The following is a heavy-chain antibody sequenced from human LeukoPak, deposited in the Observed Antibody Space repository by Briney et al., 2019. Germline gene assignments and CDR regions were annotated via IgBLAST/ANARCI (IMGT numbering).Heavy chain of an antibody. D-gene: IGHD1-26*01. V-gene: IGHV4-30-2*01. Sequence: SQTLSLTCTASGGSISSGGYYWSWIRQPPGKGLEWIGYIYHSGSTYYNPSLKSRVTISVDRSKNQFSLKLSSVTAADTAVYYCARAGVLEWELRGAFDIWGQGTMVTVSS. J-gene: IGHJ3*02. CDR2: IYHSGST. CDR1: GGSISSGGYY. CDR3: ARAGVLEWELRGAFDI.